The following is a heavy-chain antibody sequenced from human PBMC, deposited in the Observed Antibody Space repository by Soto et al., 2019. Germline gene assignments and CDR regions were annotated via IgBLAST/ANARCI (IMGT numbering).Heavy chain of an antibody. J-gene: IGHJ4*02. CDR2: VSTDGSLK. D-gene: IGHD3-3*01. CDR3: AREMRSAVGPLEY. CDR1: GFTFFDFS. V-gene: IGHV3-30*09. Sequence: QVKLVESGGGVVQPGTSLRLSCAASGFTFFDFSIHWVRQSPGKGLEWMAVVSTDGSLKFYADSVKGRFAISRDNSRNTVYLQLNSLSPDDTAVYYCAREMRSAVGPLEYWGQGTLVTVSS.